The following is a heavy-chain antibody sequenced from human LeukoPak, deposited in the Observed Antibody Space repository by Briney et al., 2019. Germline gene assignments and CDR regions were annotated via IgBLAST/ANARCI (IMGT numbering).Heavy chain of an antibody. J-gene: IGHJ3*02. D-gene: IGHD3-22*01. Sequence: SETLSLTCTVSGGSISSYYWSWIRQTPGKGLEWIGYIHYSGRTNYNPSLKSRVTISVDTSKNQFSLRLSSVTAADTAVYYCARDEKESDYLAFDIWGQGTTVTVSS. CDR3: ARDEKESDYLAFDI. V-gene: IGHV4-59*01. CDR1: GGSISSYY. CDR2: IHYSGRT.